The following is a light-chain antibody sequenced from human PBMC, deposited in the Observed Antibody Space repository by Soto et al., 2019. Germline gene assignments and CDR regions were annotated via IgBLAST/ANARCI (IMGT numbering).Light chain of an antibody. CDR3: SSYTSSSTQV. CDR2: DVS. V-gene: IGLV2-14*01. J-gene: IGLJ2*01. Sequence: QSALTQPASVSGSPGQSITISCTGTSSDVGGYNYVSWYQQHPGKAPKLMIYDVSNRPSGVSNRFSGSKSGNTAPLTISGLQAEDEADYYCSSYTSSSTQVFGGGTKLTVL. CDR1: SSDVGGYNY.